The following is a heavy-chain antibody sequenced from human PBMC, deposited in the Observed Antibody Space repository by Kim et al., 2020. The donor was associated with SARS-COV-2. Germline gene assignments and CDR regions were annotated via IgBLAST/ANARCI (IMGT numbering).Heavy chain of an antibody. V-gene: IGHV5-51*01. Sequence: GESLKISCKGSGYSFTSYWIGWVRQMPGKGLEWMGIIYPGDSDTRYSPSFQGQVTISADKSISTAYLQWSSLKASDTAMYYCARLEYYDILTGYYPPLYFDYWGQGTLVTVSS. CDR1: GYSFTSYW. J-gene: IGHJ4*02. D-gene: IGHD3-9*01. CDR2: IYPGDSDT. CDR3: ARLEYYDILTGYYPPLYFDY.